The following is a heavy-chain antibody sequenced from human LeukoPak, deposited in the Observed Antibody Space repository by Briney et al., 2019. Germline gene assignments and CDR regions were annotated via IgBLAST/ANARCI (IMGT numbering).Heavy chain of an antibody. J-gene: IGHJ4*02. CDR3: PRDRGDTAMVTDY. CDR1: GGTFSSYA. Sequence: SVKVSCKASGGTFSSYAISWVRQAHGQGLEWMGRIIPIFGTANYAQKFQGRVTITTDESTSTDYMELSSLRSEDTAVYYCPRDRGDTAMVTDYWGQGTLVSVSS. V-gene: IGHV1-69*05. CDR2: IIPIFGTA. D-gene: IGHD5-18*01.